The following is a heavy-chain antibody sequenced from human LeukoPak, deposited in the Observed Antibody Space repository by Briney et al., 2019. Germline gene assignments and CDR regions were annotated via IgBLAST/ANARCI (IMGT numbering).Heavy chain of an antibody. V-gene: IGHV1-8*01. CDR1: GYTFTTHD. CDR2: MNPKSGNT. Sequence: ASVKVSCRTSGYTFTTHDINWVRQATGQELEWMGWMNPKSGNTGYAQKFQGRVTMTRNTSISTAYMELSSLRSEDTAVYYCAWRDGYSFDFWGQGTLVTVSS. J-gene: IGHJ4*02. CDR3: AWRDGYSFDF. D-gene: IGHD5-24*01.